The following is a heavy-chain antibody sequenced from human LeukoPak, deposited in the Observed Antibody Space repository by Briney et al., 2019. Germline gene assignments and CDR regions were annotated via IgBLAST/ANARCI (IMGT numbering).Heavy chain of an antibody. D-gene: IGHD7-27*01. CDR3: ARDRPNWGIDC. Sequence: GGSLRLSCAASGFTFSSYSVNWVRQAPGKGLEWVSSISSSSSYIYYADSVKGRFTISRDNAKNSLYLRLNSLRAEDTAVYYCARDRPNWGIDCWGQGTLVTVSS. CDR2: ISSSSSYI. J-gene: IGHJ4*02. V-gene: IGHV3-21*01. CDR1: GFTFSSYS.